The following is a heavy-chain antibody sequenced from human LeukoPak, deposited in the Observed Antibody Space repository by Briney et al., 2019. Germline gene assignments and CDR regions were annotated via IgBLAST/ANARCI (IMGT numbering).Heavy chain of an antibody. CDR2: SNWNGGST. Sequence: GGSLRLFCAASGYTFGNYGMSWVRQAPGKGLEWVSGSNWNGGSTGYADSVEGRFTISRDNAKDSQYLQMNSLRVEDTALSYCARAQTYGDSRLLLDYWGQGTLVTVSS. J-gene: IGHJ4*02. CDR3: ARAQTYGDSRLLLDY. CDR1: GYTFGNYG. V-gene: IGHV3-20*04. D-gene: IGHD4-17*01.